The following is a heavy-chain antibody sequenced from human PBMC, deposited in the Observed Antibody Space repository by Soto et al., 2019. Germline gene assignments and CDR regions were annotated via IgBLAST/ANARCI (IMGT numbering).Heavy chain of an antibody. D-gene: IGHD3-16*01. Sequence: EVQLLESGGGLVQPGGSLRLSCAASGFTFSTYAMTWVRQAPGKGLEWISGFSGLGGRGDDTHYADSVKGRFTISRDNSTNTLFLQMDSLRAEDTAGDFCLRGGFGPIIDYWGQGILVAVSS. J-gene: IGHJ4*02. CDR1: GFTFSTYA. V-gene: IGHV3-23*01. CDR2: FSGLGGRGDDT. CDR3: LRGGFGPIIDY.